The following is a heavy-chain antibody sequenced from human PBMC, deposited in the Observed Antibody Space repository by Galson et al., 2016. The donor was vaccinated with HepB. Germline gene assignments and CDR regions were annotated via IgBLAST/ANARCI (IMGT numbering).Heavy chain of an antibody. V-gene: IGHV3-23*01. D-gene: IGHD2-21*01. CDR1: GFTFSSYA. Sequence: SLRLSCAASGFTFSSYAMGWVRQAPGEGLEWVSGISDNGGSTFYADSVKGRFTISRDNSKNTVYLQMNSLRAEDTAKYYCANPGTYLLYWGQGTLVTVSS. J-gene: IGHJ4*02. CDR2: ISDNGGST. CDR3: ANPGTYLLY.